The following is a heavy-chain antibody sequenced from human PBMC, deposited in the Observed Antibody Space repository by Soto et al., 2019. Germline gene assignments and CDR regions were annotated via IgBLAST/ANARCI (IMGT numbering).Heavy chain of an antibody. D-gene: IGHD6-13*01. CDR1: GFTFSAYY. CDR2: INPNSGGT. J-gene: IGHJ6*02. Sequence: QVQLVQSGAEVKTPGSSVKVSCKASGFTFSAYYIYWVRQAPGQGLEWIGWINPNSGGTNNAQKFQGRVTMTRDTSTSTVYMELSALIPDDTAVYYCARSLLDEYSSSWRSAYYGMDVWGQGTTVTVSS. V-gene: IGHV1-2*02. CDR3: ARSLLDEYSSSWRSAYYGMDV.